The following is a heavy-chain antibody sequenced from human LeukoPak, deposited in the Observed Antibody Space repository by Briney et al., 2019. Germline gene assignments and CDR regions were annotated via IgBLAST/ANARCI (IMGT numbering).Heavy chain of an antibody. D-gene: IGHD1-26*01. CDR2: INSDGSST. V-gene: IGHV3-74*01. Sequence: GGSLRLSCAASGFTSSSYWMHWVRQAPGKGLGWVSRINSDGSSTSYADSVKGRFTISRDNAKNTLYLQMNSLRAEDTAVYYCARWEPLPDAFDIWGQGTMVTVSS. CDR3: ARWEPLPDAFDI. J-gene: IGHJ3*02. CDR1: GFTSSSYW.